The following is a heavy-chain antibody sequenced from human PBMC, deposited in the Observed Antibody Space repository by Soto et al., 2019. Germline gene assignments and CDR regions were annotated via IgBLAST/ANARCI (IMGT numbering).Heavy chain of an antibody. D-gene: IGHD3-3*01. Sequence: GGSLRLSCAASGFTFSSYGMHWVRQAPGKGLEWVAVIWYDESNKYYADSVKGRFTISRDNSKNTLYLQMNSLRAEDTAVYYCARDPHPNRITIFGVVTHPYYYYGMDVWGQGTTVTVSS. J-gene: IGHJ6*02. CDR1: GFTFSSYG. CDR3: ARDPHPNRITIFGVVTHPYYYYGMDV. V-gene: IGHV3-33*01. CDR2: IWYDESNK.